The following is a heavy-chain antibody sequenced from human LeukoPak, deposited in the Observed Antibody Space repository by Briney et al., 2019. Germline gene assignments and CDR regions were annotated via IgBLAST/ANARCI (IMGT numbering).Heavy chain of an antibody. CDR1: GFTFSSYG. Sequence: PGRSLRLSCAASGFTFSSYGMHWVRQAPGKGLEWVSAISGSDGSTYYADSVRGRFTISRDNSKNTLYLQMNSLRAEDTAVYYCAKARYCSGGSCYGDYWGQGTLVTVSS. V-gene: IGHV3-23*01. D-gene: IGHD2-15*01. CDR2: ISGSDGST. J-gene: IGHJ4*02. CDR3: AKARYCSGGSCYGDY.